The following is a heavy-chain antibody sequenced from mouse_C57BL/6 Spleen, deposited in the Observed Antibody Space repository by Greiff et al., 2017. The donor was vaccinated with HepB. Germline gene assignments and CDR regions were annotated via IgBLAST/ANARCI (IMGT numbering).Heavy chain of an antibody. CDR1: GFTFSDYG. CDR2: ISSVSSTI. D-gene: IGHD2-5*01. V-gene: IGHV5-17*01. J-gene: IGHJ4*01. Sequence: EVKLVESGGGLVKPGGSLKLSCAASGFTFSDYGMHWVRQAPEKGLEWVAYISSVSSTIYYADTVKGRFTISRDNAKNTLFLQMTSLRSEDTAMYYCARGLHSNYYAMDYWGQGTSVTVSS. CDR3: ARGLHSNYYAMDY.